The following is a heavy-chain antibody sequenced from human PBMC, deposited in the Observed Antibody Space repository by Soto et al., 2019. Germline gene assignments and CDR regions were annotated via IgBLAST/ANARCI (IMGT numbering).Heavy chain of an antibody. CDR2: ISYDGSNK. D-gene: IGHD2-15*01. J-gene: IGHJ4*01. CDR3: ARDWSGESSGGTWL. V-gene: IGHV3-30-3*01. Sequence: QVQLVESGGGVVQPGRSLRLSCAASGFTFSSYAMHWVRQAPGKGLEWVAVISYDGSNKYYADSVKGRFTISRDNSKSTLYLQMNSLRAEDTAVYYCARDWSGESSGGTWLWGHETLVTVSS. CDR1: GFTFSSYA.